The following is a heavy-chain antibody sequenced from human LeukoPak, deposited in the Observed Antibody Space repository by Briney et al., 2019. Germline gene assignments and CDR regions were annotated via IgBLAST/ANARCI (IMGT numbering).Heavy chain of an antibody. CDR3: ARVKMVRGALKNYYYYFGMDV. D-gene: IGHD3-10*01. CDR1: GYTFTSYD. J-gene: IGHJ6*02. CDR2: MNPNSGNT. Sequence: VASVKVSCKASGYTFTSYDINWVRQATGQGLGWMGWMNPNSGNTGYAQKFQGRVTMTRNTSISTAYMELSSLRSEDTAVYYCARVKMVRGALKNYYYYFGMDVWGQGTTVTVSS. V-gene: IGHV1-8*01.